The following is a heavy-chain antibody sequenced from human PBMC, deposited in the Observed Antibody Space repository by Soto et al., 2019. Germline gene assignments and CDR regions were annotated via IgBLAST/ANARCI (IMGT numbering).Heavy chain of an antibody. CDR1: GGSISSGGYY. D-gene: IGHD5-18*01. CDR2: IYYSGST. Sequence: QVQLQESGPGLVKPSQTLYLTCTVSGGSISSGGYYWSWIRQHPGKGLEWIGYIYYSGSTYYNPSLKSRVTISVDTSKNQFSLTLSSVTSADTAVYYCARIRGYSYGSGGWYFDLWGRGTLVTVSS. CDR3: ARIRGYSYGSGGWYFDL. J-gene: IGHJ2*01. V-gene: IGHV4-31*03.